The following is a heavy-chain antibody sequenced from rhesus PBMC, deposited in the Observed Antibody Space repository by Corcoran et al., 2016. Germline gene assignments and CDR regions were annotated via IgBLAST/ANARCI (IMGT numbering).Heavy chain of an antibody. CDR2: IGGNSGST. J-gene: IGHJ5-2*02. D-gene: IGHD1-44*02. CDR1: GGSISGYH. CDR3: ATGGRSGLDV. Sequence: QVQLEESGPGLVKPSETLSLTCAVPGGSISGYHWNWIRQPPGKGLEWIGYIGGNSGSTDYNPSLKSRVTISPDTSKNQLSLRLSSVTVADTAVYYCATGGRSGLDVWGRGVLVTVSS. V-gene: IGHV4S5*01.